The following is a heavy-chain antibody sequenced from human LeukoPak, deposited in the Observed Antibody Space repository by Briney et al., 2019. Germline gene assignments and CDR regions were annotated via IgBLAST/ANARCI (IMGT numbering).Heavy chain of an antibody. J-gene: IGHJ4*02. Sequence: GGSLRLSCAASGFTFSSYSMNWVRQAPGKGLEWVSYISSSSSTIFYADSVKGRFTISRDNAKNSLYLQMHSLRDEDTAVYYCARAWYSWGYYFDYWGQGTLATVSS. D-gene: IGHD1-26*01. V-gene: IGHV3-48*02. CDR3: ARAWYSWGYYFDY. CDR1: GFTFSSYS. CDR2: ISSSSSTI.